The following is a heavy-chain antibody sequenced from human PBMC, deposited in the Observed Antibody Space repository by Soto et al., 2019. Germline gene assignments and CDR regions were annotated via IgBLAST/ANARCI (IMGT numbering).Heavy chain of an antibody. CDR1: GFTFDDYA. CDR2: ISWNSGSI. Sequence: PGGSLRLSCAASGFTFDDYAMHWVRQAPGKGLEWVSGISWNSGSIGYADSVKGRFTISRDNAKNSLYLQMNSLRAEDTALYYCAKDNADYYDSSGYYGAFDIWGQGTMVTVSS. CDR3: AKDNADYYDSSGYYGAFDI. D-gene: IGHD3-22*01. V-gene: IGHV3-9*01. J-gene: IGHJ3*02.